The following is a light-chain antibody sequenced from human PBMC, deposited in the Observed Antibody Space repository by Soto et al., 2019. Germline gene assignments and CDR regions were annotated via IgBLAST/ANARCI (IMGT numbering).Light chain of an antibody. Sequence: EIVLTQSPATLSLSPGERATLSCRASQSVGSFLAWSQQKSGQTPRLLIYDASNRAPGIPARFGGSGSGTDFTLTISSLEPEDFGVYYGQHRSNWLGTFGPGTKVDIK. V-gene: IGKV3-11*01. CDR2: DAS. CDR1: QSVGSF. CDR3: QHRSNWLGT. J-gene: IGKJ3*01.